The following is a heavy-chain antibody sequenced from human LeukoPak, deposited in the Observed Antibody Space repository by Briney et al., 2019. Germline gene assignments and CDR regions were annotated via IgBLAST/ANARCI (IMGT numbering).Heavy chain of an antibody. J-gene: IGHJ1*01. CDR1: GVSISSDNY. CDR3: AKHRMWLVGLES. Sequence: SETLSLTCIVSGVSISSDNYWGWIRQSPGKGLELIGSVHFSGATHYNPSLKSRVAITLGTSKNQFSLKLNSVTAADTAIYYCAKHRMWLVGLESWGQGTPVTVSS. CDR2: VHFSGAT. V-gene: IGHV4-39*01. D-gene: IGHD6-19*01.